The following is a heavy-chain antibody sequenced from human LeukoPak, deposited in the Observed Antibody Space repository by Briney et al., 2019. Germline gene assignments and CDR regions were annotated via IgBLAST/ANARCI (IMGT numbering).Heavy chain of an antibody. J-gene: IGHJ4*02. CDR3: ARYRAYYYDSSGYSPLDY. CDR1: GGTFSSYA. Sequence: GASVKVSCKASGGTFSSYAISWVRQAPGQGLEWMGRTIPILGIANYAQKFRGRVTITADKSTSTTYMELSSLRSEDTAVYYCARYRAYYYDSSGYSPLDYWGQGTLVTVSS. V-gene: IGHV1-69*04. CDR2: TIPILGIA. D-gene: IGHD3-22*01.